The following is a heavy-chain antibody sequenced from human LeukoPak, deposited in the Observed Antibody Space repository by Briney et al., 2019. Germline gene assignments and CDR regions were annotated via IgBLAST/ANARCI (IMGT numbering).Heavy chain of an antibody. Sequence: ASVKVSCKASGYTFTSYGISWVRQAPGQGLEWMGWISAYNSNTNYAQKLQGRVTMTTDTSTSTAYMELRSLRSDDTAVYYCARAQPRHYDFWSGDHGGAFDIWGQGTMVTVSS. CDR1: GYTFTSYG. J-gene: IGHJ3*02. CDR3: ARAQPRHYDFWSGDHGGAFDI. CDR2: ISAYNSNT. V-gene: IGHV1-18*01. D-gene: IGHD3-3*01.